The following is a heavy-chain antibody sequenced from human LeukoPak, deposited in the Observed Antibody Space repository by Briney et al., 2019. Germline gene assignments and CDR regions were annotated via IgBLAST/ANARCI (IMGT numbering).Heavy chain of an antibody. CDR2: IYYSGST. V-gene: IGHV4-59*01. CDR3: ARDRGIAVNWFDP. D-gene: IGHD6-19*01. CDR1: GGSISSYY. J-gene: IGHJ5*02. Sequence: SETLSLTCTVSGGSISSYYWSWIRQPPGKGLEWIGYIYYSGSTNYNPSLKSRVTISVDTSKNQFSLKLSSVTAADTAVYYCARDRGIAVNWFDPWGQGALVTVSS.